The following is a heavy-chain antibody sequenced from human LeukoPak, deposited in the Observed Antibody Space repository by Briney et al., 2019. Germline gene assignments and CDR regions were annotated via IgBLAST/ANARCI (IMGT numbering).Heavy chain of an antibody. D-gene: IGHD1-26*01. J-gene: IGHJ1*01. V-gene: IGHV4-59*01. Sequence: PSETLSLTCAVYGGSFSGYYWSWIRQPPGKGLEWIGYIYYSGSTNYNPSLKSRVTISVDTSKNQFSLKLSSVTAADTAVYYCARARGSSFQHWGQGTLVTVSS. CDR3: ARARGSSFQH. CDR2: IYYSGST. CDR1: GGSFSGYY.